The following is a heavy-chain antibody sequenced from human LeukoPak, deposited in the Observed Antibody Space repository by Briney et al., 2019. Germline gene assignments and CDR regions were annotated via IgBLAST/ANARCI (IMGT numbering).Heavy chain of an antibody. J-gene: IGHJ4*02. CDR1: GASISSSSYY. D-gene: IGHD3-22*01. Sequence: SETLSLTCSVSGASISSSSYYWGWIRQPPGKGLEWIGSIYYSGSTFYNPSLKSRVTISVDTSKNQFSLKLSSVTAADTAVYYCARDSYYYDSSGYDYWGQGTLVTVSS. V-gene: IGHV4-39*02. CDR3: ARDSYYYDSSGYDY. CDR2: IYYSGST.